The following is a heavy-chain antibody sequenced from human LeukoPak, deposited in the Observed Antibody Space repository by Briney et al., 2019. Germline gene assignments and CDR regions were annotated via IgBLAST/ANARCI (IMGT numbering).Heavy chain of an antibody. V-gene: IGHV4-4*02. CDR2: VNLQGST. Sequence: PSETLSLTCGVSGGSITSTNYWTWVRQPPGKGLEWIGEVNLQGSTNYNPSLMGRVAISVDMSANHISLQLTSVAAADTAVYSCAREGGPYRPLDYSGQGTLVTVSS. CDR1: GGSITSTNY. J-gene: IGHJ4*02. CDR3: AREGGPYRPLDY.